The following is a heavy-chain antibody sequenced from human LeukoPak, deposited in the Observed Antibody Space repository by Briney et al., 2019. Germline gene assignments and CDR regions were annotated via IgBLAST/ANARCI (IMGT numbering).Heavy chain of an antibody. CDR3: VKDFSALGYCSSTSCDPDYFDY. J-gene: IGHJ4*02. V-gene: IGHV3-30*18. D-gene: IGHD2-2*01. CDR1: GFTFSSYG. Sequence: PGGSLRLSCAASGFTFSSYGIHWVRQAPGKGLQWVAVISYDGSHKFYADSVKGRFTISRDNSNNTLYLQMNSLRAEDTAVYYCVKDFSALGYCSSTSCDPDYFDYWGQGTLVTVSS. CDR2: ISYDGSHK.